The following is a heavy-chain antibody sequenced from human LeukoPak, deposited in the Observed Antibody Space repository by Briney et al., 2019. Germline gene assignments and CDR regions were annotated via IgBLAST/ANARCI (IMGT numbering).Heavy chain of an antibody. J-gene: IGHJ5*02. CDR3: ARDQDYDFWSGRRGWFDP. CDR1: GFTFSSYW. Sequence: PGGSLRLSCAASGFTFSSYWMHWVRQAPGKGLVWVSRINTDGSSTSYADSVKGRFTISRDNAKNTLYLQMNSLRAEDTAVYYCARDQDYDFWSGRRGWFDPWGQGTLVTVSS. CDR2: INTDGSST. D-gene: IGHD3-3*01. V-gene: IGHV3-74*01.